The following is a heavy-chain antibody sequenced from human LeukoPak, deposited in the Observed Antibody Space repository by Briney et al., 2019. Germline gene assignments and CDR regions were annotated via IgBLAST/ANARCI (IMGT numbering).Heavy chain of an antibody. CDR1: GFSFSSDW. V-gene: IGHV3-7*05. CDR2: IRRDGSQK. Sequence: GGPVRLSCAASGFSFSSDWMSWVRQAPGKGLEWVANIRRDGSQKYYVDSVKGRFTISRDNADNSLYLHMNSLRAEDTAVYYCARPLMGGGNSPFDSWGQGTLVTVSS. CDR3: ARPLMGGGNSPFDS. J-gene: IGHJ4*02. D-gene: IGHD4-23*01.